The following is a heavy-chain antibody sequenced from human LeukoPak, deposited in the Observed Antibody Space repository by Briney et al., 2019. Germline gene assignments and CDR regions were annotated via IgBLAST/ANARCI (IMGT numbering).Heavy chain of an antibody. CDR2: ISPYNCNP. CDR3: AKDSYVWGNYRLPEYHGMDV. V-gene: IGHV1-18*01. Sequence: AASVTVSYKASGYTFNNYGINGLRQAPGQEREWMEWISPYNCNPNYAQRLQGRVTMTTDTSTSTAYMELRSLRSDDTAVYCCAKDSYVWGNYRLPEYHGMDVWGQGTTVTVSS. J-gene: IGHJ6*02. CDR1: GYTFNNYG. D-gene: IGHD3-16*02.